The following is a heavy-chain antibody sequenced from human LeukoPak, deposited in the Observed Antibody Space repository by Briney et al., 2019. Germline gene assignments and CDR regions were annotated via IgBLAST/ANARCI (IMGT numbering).Heavy chain of an antibody. CDR3: TRAYDSFGYFFDS. D-gene: IGHD3-22*01. V-gene: IGHV3-30*02. CDR1: GFTFSSYG. CDR2: IRYDGSNK. J-gene: IGHJ4*02. Sequence: GSLRLSCAASGFTFSSYGMHWVRQAPGKGLEWVAFIRYDGSNKYYADSVKGRFTISRDNSKNTLYLQMNSLRPEDTAFYYCTRAYDSFGYFFDSWGQGTLVTVSS.